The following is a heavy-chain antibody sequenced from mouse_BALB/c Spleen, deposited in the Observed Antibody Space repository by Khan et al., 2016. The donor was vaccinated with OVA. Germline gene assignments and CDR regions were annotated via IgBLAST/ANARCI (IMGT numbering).Heavy chain of an antibody. V-gene: IGHV1S34*01. Sequence: LVKTGASLKISCKASGYSFTGYYMHWVKQSHGKSHEWIGYISCYNGASSYNQKFKGKATFTVDTSSSTAHMQFDSLTSEDSAVYYCARRYGGAMDYWGQGTSVTVSS. D-gene: IGHD1-1*01. CDR3: ARRYGGAMDY. CDR2: ISCYNGAS. CDR1: GYSFTGYY. J-gene: IGHJ4*01.